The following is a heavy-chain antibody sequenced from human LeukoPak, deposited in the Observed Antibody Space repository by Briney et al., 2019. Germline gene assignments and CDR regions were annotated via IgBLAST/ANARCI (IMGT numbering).Heavy chain of an antibody. D-gene: IGHD3-22*01. J-gene: IGHJ4*02. CDR3: ARGPHYYDSSGYALYYLDC. CDR2: IYYSGST. Sequence: SETLSLTCTLPSGSISRYYWSWIRQPPGKGLEWIGYIYYSGSTNYNPSLKSRVTISVDTSKNQFSLKLSSVTAADTAVYYCARGPHYYDSSGYALYYLDCGGQGTLVTVSS. V-gene: IGHV4-59*01. CDR1: SGSISRYY.